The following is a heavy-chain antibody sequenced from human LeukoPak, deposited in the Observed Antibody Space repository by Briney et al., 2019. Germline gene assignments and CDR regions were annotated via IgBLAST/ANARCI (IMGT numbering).Heavy chain of an antibody. Sequence: ASVEVSCKASGYTFTGYYMHWVRQAPGQGLEWMGWINPNSGGTNYAQKFQGRVTMTRDTSISTAYMELSRLRSDDTAVYYCARAPPMVRGVTKSNWFDPWGQGTLATVSS. CDR2: INPNSGGT. V-gene: IGHV1-2*02. D-gene: IGHD3-10*01. CDR1: GYTFTGYY. CDR3: ARAPPMVRGVTKSNWFDP. J-gene: IGHJ5*02.